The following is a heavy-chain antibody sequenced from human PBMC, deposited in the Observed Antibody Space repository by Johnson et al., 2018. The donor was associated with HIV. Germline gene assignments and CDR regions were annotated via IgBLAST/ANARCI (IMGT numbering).Heavy chain of an antibody. Sequence: QVQLVESGGGVVQPGRSLRLSCAASGFTFSSYGMHWVRQAPGKGLEWVAVISYDGSNKYYADSVKGRFTISRDNAKNSLYLQMNSLRAEDTAVYYCAKDRAHYRNYLDAFYIWGQGTMVTVSS. V-gene: IGHV3-30*18. D-gene: IGHD3-10*01. J-gene: IGHJ3*02. CDR2: ISYDGSNK. CDR3: AKDRAHYRNYLDAFYI. CDR1: GFTFSSYG.